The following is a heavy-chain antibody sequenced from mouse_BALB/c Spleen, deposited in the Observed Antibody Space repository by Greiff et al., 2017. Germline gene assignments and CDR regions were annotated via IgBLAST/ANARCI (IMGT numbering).Heavy chain of an antibody. CDR3: ARSDYSYAMDY. D-gene: IGHD1-1*01. J-gene: IGHJ4*01. V-gene: IGHV5-17*02. CDR1: GFTFSSFG. Sequence: EVQRVESGGGLVQPGGSRKLSCAASGFTFSSFGMHWVRQAPEKGLEWVAYISSGSSTIYYADTVKGRFTISRDNPKNTLFLQMTSLRSEDTAMYYCARSDYSYAMDYWGQGTSVTVSS. CDR2: ISSGSSTI.